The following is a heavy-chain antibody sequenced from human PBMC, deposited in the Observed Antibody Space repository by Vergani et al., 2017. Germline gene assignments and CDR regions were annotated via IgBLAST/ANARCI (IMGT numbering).Heavy chain of an antibody. J-gene: IGHJ4*02. D-gene: IGHD6-13*01. V-gene: IGHV3-23*04. Sequence: VQLVQSGAEVKKPGASVKVSCKASGGTFSNYAMTWVRQAPGKGLEWVSGISGSGGSTYYADSVKGRFTIYRDNSKNTLSLQMNSLRAEDTAVYYCATDYPQRGGIAAAGSLDYWGQGTLVTVSS. CDR3: ATDYPQRGGIAAAGSLDY. CDR1: GGTFSNYA. CDR2: ISGSGGST.